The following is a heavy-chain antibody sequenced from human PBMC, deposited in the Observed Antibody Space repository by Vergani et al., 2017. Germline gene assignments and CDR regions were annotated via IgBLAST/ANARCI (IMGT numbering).Heavy chain of an antibody. CDR2: ISGSGGST. V-gene: IGHV3-23*01. J-gene: IGHJ6*03. D-gene: IGHD6-6*01. CDR3: AKDITLGEQLAIYYMDV. CDR1: GFTFSSYA. Sequence: EVQLLESGGDLVQPGGSLRLSCAASGFTFSSYAMSWVRQAPGKGLEWVSAISGSGGSTYYADSVKGRFTISRDNSKNTLYLQMNSLRAEDTAVYYCAKDITLGEQLAIYYMDVWGKGTTVTVSS.